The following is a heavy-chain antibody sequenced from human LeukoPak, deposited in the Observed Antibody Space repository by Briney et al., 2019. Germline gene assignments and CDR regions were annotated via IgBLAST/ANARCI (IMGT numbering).Heavy chain of an antibody. V-gene: IGHV4-38-2*02. D-gene: IGHD3-10*01. CDR3: AREEKPGLWFGDWVHNWFDP. J-gene: IGHJ5*02. CDR1: GYSISSGYY. CDR2: IYHSGST. Sequence: SETLSLTCTVSGYSISSGYYWGWIRQPPGKGLEWIGSIYHSGSTYYNPSLKSRVTISVDTSKNQFSLKLSSVTAADTAVYYCAREEKPGLWFGDWVHNWFDPWGQGTLVTVSS.